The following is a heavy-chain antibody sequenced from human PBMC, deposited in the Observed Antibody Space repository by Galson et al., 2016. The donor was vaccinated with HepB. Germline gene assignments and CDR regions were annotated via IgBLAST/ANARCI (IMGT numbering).Heavy chain of an antibody. J-gene: IGHJ2*01. CDR3: ATRRAYSSGYPHWPFDL. D-gene: IGHD5-18*01. CDR1: GFTFSDYY. CDR2: ISGSGSSS. V-gene: IGHV3-23*01. Sequence: SLRLSCAASGFTFSDYYMSWIRQAPGKGLEWVSSISGSGSSSFYADSVVGRFTISRDNSKNTLYLQMNGLRAEDTAIFYCATRRAYSSGYPHWPFDLWGRGTLVTVSS.